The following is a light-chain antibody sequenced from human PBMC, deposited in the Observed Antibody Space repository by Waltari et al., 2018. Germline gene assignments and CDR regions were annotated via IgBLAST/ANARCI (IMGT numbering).Light chain of an antibody. CDR1: KSNIGNNS. CDR3: AAWDDGWSGPWV. CDR2: KNS. V-gene: IGLV1-47*01. J-gene: IGLJ3*02. Sequence: QSVLTQPPSTSATPGQRVTISCSGRKSNIGNNSVYWYQQVPGMAPKLIIYKNSQRPSGVPDRFSGSKSGTSASLAISGLRSEDEATYHCAAWDDGWSGPWVFGGGTRVTVL.